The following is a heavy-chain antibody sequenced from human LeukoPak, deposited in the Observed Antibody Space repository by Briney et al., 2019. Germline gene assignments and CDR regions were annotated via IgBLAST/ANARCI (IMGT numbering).Heavy chain of an antibody. Sequence: PGGSLRLSCAASGFTVSSNYMSWVRQAPGKGLEWASVIYSGGSTYYADSVKGRFTISRDNSKNTLYLQMNSLRAEDTAVFYCAGSYVSRSFDYWGQGTLVTVSS. CDR1: GFTVSSNY. CDR2: IYSGGST. J-gene: IGHJ4*02. CDR3: AGSYVSRSFDY. V-gene: IGHV3-66*01. D-gene: IGHD3-16*01.